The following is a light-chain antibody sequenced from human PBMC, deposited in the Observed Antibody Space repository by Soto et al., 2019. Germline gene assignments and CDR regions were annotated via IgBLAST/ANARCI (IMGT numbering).Light chain of an antibody. Sequence: EIVSTQSPATLSLSPGAGATLSCRASQSLNSHLAWYQQKAGQAPRLLIYDASNRATGVPARFSGSGSGTDFTLTISSLEPEDFAVYYCQQRNNWPLTFGGGTKLDIK. J-gene: IGKJ4*01. CDR2: DAS. CDR1: QSLNSH. V-gene: IGKV3-11*01. CDR3: QQRNNWPLT.